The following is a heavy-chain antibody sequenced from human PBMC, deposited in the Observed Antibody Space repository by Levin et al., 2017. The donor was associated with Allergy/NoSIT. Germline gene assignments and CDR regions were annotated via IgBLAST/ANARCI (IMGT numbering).Heavy chain of an antibody. CDR3: AKGGTTVPYDAFEI. CDR2: ISSSGGTT. V-gene: IGHV3-23*01. D-gene: IGHD4-17*01. CDR1: GFTFSSYA. Sequence: ETLSLTCAGSGFTFSSYAMGWVRQAPRKGLEWVSGISSSGGTTYYADSVKGRFTISRDNSKITLYLQMNSLRGEDTAVYYCAKGGTTVPYDAFEIWGQGTMVTVSS. J-gene: IGHJ3*02.